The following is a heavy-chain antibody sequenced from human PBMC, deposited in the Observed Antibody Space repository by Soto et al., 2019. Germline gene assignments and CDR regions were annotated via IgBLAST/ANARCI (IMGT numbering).Heavy chain of an antibody. CDR2: MNPNSGNT. CDR1: GYTFTSYD. Sequence: QVQLVQSGAEVKKPGASVKVSCKASGYTFTSYDINWVRQATGQGLEWMGWMNPNSGNTGYAQKFQGRVTMTRNTSITTAYMELTSLRSDDTAVYYFATDKTSYGMDVWCQGTTVTVSS. V-gene: IGHV1-8*01. J-gene: IGHJ6*02. CDR3: ATDKTSYGMDV.